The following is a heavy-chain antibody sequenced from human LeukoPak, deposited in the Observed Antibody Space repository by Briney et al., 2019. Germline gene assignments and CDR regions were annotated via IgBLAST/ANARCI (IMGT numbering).Heavy chain of an antibody. CDR3: ARGGSGRSYYYMDV. J-gene: IGHJ6*03. CDR2: IKQDGSEK. Sequence: PGGSLRLSCAASGFTLSSYWMSWVRQAPGKGLEWVANIKQDGSEKYYVDSVKGRFTISRDNAKNSLYLQMSSLRVEDTAVYYCARGGSGRSYYYMDVWGKGTTVTISS. V-gene: IGHV3-7*01. CDR1: GFTLSSYW. D-gene: IGHD3-10*01.